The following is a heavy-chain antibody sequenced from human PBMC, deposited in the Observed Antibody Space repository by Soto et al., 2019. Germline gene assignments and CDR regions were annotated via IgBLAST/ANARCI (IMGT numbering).Heavy chain of an antibody. J-gene: IGHJ4*02. Sequence: VQLRQCGAGLVEPSETLSLTCAVYGGSFNGYYWNWIRQPPGKGLEWIGEINHSGSTNYNPSLKSRVSISVDTSKNQFSLRLSSVTAADTAVYYCASQRPTVTTFDYWGQGTLVTVSS. CDR3: ASQRPTVTTFDY. CDR2: INHSGST. D-gene: IGHD4-17*01. CDR1: GGSFNGYY. V-gene: IGHV4-34*01.